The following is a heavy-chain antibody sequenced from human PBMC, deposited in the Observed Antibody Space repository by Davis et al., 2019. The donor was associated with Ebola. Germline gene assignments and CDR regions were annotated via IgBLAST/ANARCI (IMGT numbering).Heavy chain of an antibody. J-gene: IGHJ4*02. Sequence: GESLKISCAASGFSFSNYWMSWVRQAPGKGLEWVANIDQDGSEKYFVDSVKGRFTISRDNAQSSLYLQMGSLRVEDTAVYCARVPSRRVSCYDFWGQGTLVSVSS. CDR3: ARVPSRRVSCYDF. D-gene: IGHD2-2*01. CDR1: GFSFSNYW. CDR2: IDQDGSEK. V-gene: IGHV3-7*01.